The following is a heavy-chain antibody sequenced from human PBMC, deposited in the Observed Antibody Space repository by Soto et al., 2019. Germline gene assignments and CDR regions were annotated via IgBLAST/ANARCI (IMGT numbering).Heavy chain of an antibody. J-gene: IGHJ4*02. CDR1: EFTFSSYG. V-gene: IGHV3-30*18. CDR3: AKEFSDLVPAAIRIFDY. D-gene: IGHD2-2*02. Sequence: QVQLVESGGGVVQPGRSLRLSCAASEFTFSSYGMPWVRQAPGKGLEWVAVISYDGSNKYYADSVKGRFTISRDNYKNTLYLQMNSLRAEDTAVYYCAKEFSDLVPAAIRIFDYWGQGTLVTVAS. CDR2: ISYDGSNK.